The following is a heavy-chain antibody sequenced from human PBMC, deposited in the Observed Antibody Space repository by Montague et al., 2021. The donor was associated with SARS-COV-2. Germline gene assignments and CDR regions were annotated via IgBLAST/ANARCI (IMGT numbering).Heavy chain of an antibody. J-gene: IGHJ6*02. CDR2: IFYTGST. Sequence: SETLSLTCTVPGDSINTYYWNWIRQPPGKGLEWPGSIFYTGSTNYNPSLKSRVTISLDTSKNQFFLKVTSVTAADTAVYYCARQAAGSYFYYGVDVWGQGTTVTVSS. D-gene: IGHD6-13*01. CDR1: GDSINTYY. V-gene: IGHV4-59*12. CDR3: ARQAAGSYFYYGVDV.